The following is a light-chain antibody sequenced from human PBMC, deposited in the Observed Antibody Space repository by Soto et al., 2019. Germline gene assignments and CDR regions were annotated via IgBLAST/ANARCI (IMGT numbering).Light chain of an antibody. CDR2: AAS. J-gene: IGKJ1*01. CDR1: QSVANNH. CDR3: QHYGYSQWT. V-gene: IGKV3-20*01. Sequence: EVVLTQSPGTLSLSAGERATLSCRASQSVANNHLAWYQQRPGQAPRLLIYAASTRAAGIPDRFSGSGSGTDFTLTISRLEPEDSAVYFCQHYGYSQWTFGQGTKVDIK.